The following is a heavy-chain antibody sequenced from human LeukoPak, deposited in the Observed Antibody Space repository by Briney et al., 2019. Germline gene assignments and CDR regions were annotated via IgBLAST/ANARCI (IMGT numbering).Heavy chain of an antibody. J-gene: IGHJ4*02. CDR2: IWYDGSNK. D-gene: IGHD5-18*01. Sequence: GGSLRLSCGASGFTFSSYGMHWVRQAPGKGLEWVAVIWYDGSNKYYADSVKGRFTISRDNSKNTLYLQMNSLRAEDTAVYYCAKGVELWFNIDYWGQGPLVTVSS. CDR3: AKGVELWFNIDY. V-gene: IGHV3-33*06. CDR1: GFTFSSYG.